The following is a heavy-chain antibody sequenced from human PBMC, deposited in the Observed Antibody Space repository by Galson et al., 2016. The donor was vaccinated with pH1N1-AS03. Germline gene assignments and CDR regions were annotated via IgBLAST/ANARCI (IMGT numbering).Heavy chain of an antibody. V-gene: IGHV2-5*02. J-gene: IGHJ4*02. CDR1: GFSLSTSGVG. D-gene: IGHD6-13*01. CDR2: IYWDDDK. CDR3: AHTGAAAGDAPNDY. Sequence: PALVKPTQTLTLTCTFSGFSLSTSGVGVGWIRRPPGKALEWLALIYWDDDKRYSPSLTSRLTITKDTSKNQVVLTMTNMDPVDTATYYCAHTGAAAGDAPNDYWGQGTLVTVSS.